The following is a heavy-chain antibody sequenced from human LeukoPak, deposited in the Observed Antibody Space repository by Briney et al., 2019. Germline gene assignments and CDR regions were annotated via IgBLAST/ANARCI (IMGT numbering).Heavy chain of an antibody. J-gene: IGHJ4*02. CDR1: RFTFRNYG. CDR3: AKDSHLHGATFPGH. V-gene: IGHV3-30*18. Sequence: GGTLRLSCAASRFTFRNYGMHWGRQAPGKGLGWLTLISLDGSNQFYADSVKGRFTISRDNSKDTLYLQMDAPRPEDTAVYFCAKDSHLHGATFPGHWGQGTLVTVSS. CDR2: ISLDGSNQ. D-gene: IGHD1-14*01.